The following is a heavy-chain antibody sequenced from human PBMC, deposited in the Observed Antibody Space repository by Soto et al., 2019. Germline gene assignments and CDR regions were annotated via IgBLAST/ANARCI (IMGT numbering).Heavy chain of an antibody. D-gene: IGHD3-3*01. CDR1: GFTFSSYA. CDR3: ASGGFLEWLLFDY. V-gene: IGHV3-23*01. CDR2: ISGSGGST. Sequence: SLRLSCAASGFTFSSYAMSWVRQAPGKGLEWVSAISGSGGSTYYADSVKGRFTISRDNSKNTLYLQMNSLRAEDTAVYYCASGGFLEWLLFDYWGQGTLVTVSS. J-gene: IGHJ4*02.